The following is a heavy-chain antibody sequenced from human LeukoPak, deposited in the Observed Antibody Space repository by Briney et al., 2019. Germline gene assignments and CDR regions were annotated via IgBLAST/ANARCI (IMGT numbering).Heavy chain of an antibody. CDR2: IIPIFGTA. D-gene: IGHD3/OR15-3a*01. Sequence: GSSVKVSCKASGGTFSSYAISWVRQAPGQGLEWMGRIIPIFGTANYAQKFQGRVTITTDESTSTAYIELSSLRSEDTAVYYCAREVGMISGIDYWGQGTLVTVSS. J-gene: IGHJ4*02. CDR1: GGTFSSYA. V-gene: IGHV1-69*05. CDR3: AREVGMISGIDY.